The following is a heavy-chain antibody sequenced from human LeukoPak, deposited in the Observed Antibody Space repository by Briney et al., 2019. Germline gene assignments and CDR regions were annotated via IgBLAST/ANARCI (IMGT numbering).Heavy chain of an antibody. J-gene: IGHJ4*02. CDR1: GFTFSSYA. D-gene: IGHD5-18*01. V-gene: IGHV3-23*01. CDR2: ISGSGGNS. Sequence: GGSLRLSCAASGFTFSSYAMSWVRQAPGKGLEWVSVISGSGGNSYYADSVKGRFTISRDNSKNTLYLQMNSLRAEDTAVYYCARALLGYSYAHGDLDYWGQGTLVTVPS. CDR3: ARALLGYSYAHGDLDY.